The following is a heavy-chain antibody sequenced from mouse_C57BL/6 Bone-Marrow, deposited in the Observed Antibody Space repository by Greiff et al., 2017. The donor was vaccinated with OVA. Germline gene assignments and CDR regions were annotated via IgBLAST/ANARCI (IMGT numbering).Heavy chain of an antibody. J-gene: IGHJ2*01. Sequence: VQLQQSGPVLVKPGASVKMSCKASGYTFTDYYMHWVKQSHGKSLEWIGVITPYNGGTSYNQNFKGKATLTVDKSSSTAYMELNSLTSEDSAVYYWARDDDGSSYGYWGQGTTLTVSS. CDR2: ITPYNGGT. D-gene: IGHD1-1*01. V-gene: IGHV1-19*01. CDR3: ARDDDGSSYGY. CDR1: GYTFTDYY.